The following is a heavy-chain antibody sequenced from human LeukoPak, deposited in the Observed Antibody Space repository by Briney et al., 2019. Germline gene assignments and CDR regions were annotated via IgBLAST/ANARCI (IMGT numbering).Heavy chain of an antibody. CDR3: ARDSYDSSGYWEKKQKKYFDY. V-gene: IGHV1-69*04. J-gene: IGHJ4*02. D-gene: IGHD3-22*01. CDR2: IIPILGIA. Sequence: GASVKVSCKASGGTFSSYAISWVRQAPGQGLEWMGRIIPILGIANYAQKFQGRVTITADKSTSTAYMELSSLRSEDTAVYYCARDSYDSSGYWEKKQKKYFDYWGQGTLVTVSS. CDR1: GGTFSSYA.